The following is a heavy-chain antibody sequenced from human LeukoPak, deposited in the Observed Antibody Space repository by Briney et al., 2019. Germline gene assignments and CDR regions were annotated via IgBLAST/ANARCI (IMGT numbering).Heavy chain of an antibody. D-gene: IGHD6-6*01. CDR3: ARHFAYSSSSYLDY. CDR1: GGSVSNYY. J-gene: IGHJ4*02. CDR2: VYYTGST. Sequence: SETLSLTCSVSGGSVSNYYWSSIRQPPGKGLEWIGYVYYTGSTNYNPSLKSRVTMFEDKSKNQFSLRLYSVTVADTAVYYCARHFAYSSSSYLDYWGQGSLVTVSS. V-gene: IGHV4-59*08.